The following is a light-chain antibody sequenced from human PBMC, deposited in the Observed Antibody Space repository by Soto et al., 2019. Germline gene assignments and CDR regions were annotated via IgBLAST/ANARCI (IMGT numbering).Light chain of an antibody. Sequence: QSALTQPASVSGSPGQSITISCTGTSSDVGGYNYVSWYQQHPGKAPKVMIYEVSNRPSGVSYRFSGSKSVNTASLTISGLQAEDEADYYCSSYTSSSSPVLFGGGTKLTVL. V-gene: IGLV2-14*01. CDR3: SSYTSSSSPVL. CDR2: EVS. CDR1: SSDVGGYNY. J-gene: IGLJ2*01.